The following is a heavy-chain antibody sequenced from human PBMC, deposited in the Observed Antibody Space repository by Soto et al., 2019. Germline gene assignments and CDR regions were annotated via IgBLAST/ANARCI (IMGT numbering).Heavy chain of an antibody. Sequence: EVQLLESGGGLVQPGGSLRLSCAASGFTFSSYAISWVRQAPGKGLEWVSAISGSGGSTYYADSVKGRFTISRDNSKNTLYLQMNSLRAEDTAVYYCAKGGYSSSWGQDAFDIWGQGTMVTVSS. CDR2: ISGSGGST. J-gene: IGHJ3*02. D-gene: IGHD6-13*01. V-gene: IGHV3-23*01. CDR3: AKGGYSSSWGQDAFDI. CDR1: GFTFSSYA.